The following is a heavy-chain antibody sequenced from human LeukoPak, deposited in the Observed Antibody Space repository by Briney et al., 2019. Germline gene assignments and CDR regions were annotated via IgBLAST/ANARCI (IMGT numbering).Heavy chain of an antibody. CDR3: AREGSRSSLGGYGY. D-gene: IGHD6-6*01. CDR2: INPGGDYT. Sequence: ASVKVSCKASGYSLRSYYINWVRQAPGQGLEWMGLINPGGDYTKYAQTFQGRVTMTRDTSTNTVYMHLSSLRSEDTAIYYCAREGSRSSLGGYGYWGQGTLVTVSS. CDR1: GYSLRSYY. J-gene: IGHJ4*02. V-gene: IGHV1-46*01.